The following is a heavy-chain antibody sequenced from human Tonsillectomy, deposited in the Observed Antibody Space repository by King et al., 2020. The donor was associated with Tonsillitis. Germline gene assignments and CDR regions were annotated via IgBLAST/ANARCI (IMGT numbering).Heavy chain of an antibody. CDR3: ARGRPSGSSITMIPFFGY. Sequence: VQLVESGAEVKKPGASVKVSCKASGYTFTGYYMHWVRQAPGQGLEWMGWINPNSGGTNYAQKFQGWVTMTRDTSISTAYMELSRLRSDDTAVYYCARGRPSGSSITMIPFFGYWGQGTLVTVSS. D-gene: IGHD3-22*01. J-gene: IGHJ4*02. CDR1: GYTFTGYY. CDR2: INPNSGGT. V-gene: IGHV1-2*04.